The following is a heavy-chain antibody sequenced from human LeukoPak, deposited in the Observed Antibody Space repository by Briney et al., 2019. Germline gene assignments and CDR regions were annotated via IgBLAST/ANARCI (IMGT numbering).Heavy chain of an antibody. CDR1: GFTFSSYG. D-gene: IGHD3-10*01. CDR3: ARVANYYGSGNSGYYYYYMDV. V-gene: IGHV3-21*01. J-gene: IGHJ6*03. CDR2: ISTSSSYI. Sequence: GGSLRLSCAASGFTFSSYGMNWVRQAPGKGLEWVSSISTSSSYIYYADSVKGRFTISRDNAKNSLYLQMDSLRAEDTAVYYCARVANYYGSGNSGYYYYYMDVWGKGTTVTISS.